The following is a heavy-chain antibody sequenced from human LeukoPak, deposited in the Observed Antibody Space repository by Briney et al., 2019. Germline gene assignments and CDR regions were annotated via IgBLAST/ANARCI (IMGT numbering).Heavy chain of an antibody. CDR2: LRGTGRA. D-gene: IGHD1-26*01. J-gene: IGHJ2*01. Sequence: PGGSLRLSCAASGFTFSNSAMSCVRQAPGKGLEWVATLRGTGRAYYADSVKGRFTISRDTSRNTLYLQMNSLSAEDTAVYYCAKVPQVSSGSPSAVPQLWYFDLWGRGTLVTVSS. V-gene: IGHV3-23*01. CDR3: AKVPQVSSGSPSAVPQLWYFDL. CDR1: GFTFSNSA.